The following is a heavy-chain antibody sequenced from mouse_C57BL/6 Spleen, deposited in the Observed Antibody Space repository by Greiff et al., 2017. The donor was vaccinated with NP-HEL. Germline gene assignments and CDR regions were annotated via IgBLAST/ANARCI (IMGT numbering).Heavy chain of an antibody. CDR1: GFTFSSYT. Sequence: EVQGVESGGGLVKPGGSLKLSCAASGFTFSSYTMSWVRQTPEKRLEWVATISGGGGNTYYPDSVKGRFTISRDNAMNTLYLQMSSLRSEDTALYYCARQRGLRNYFDYWGQGTTLTVSS. CDR3: ARQRGLRNYFDY. J-gene: IGHJ2*01. CDR2: ISGGGGNT. V-gene: IGHV5-9*01. D-gene: IGHD3-1*01.